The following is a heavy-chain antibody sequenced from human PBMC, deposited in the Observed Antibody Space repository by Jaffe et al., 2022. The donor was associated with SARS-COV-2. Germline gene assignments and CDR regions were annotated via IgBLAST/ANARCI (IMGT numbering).Heavy chain of an antibody. J-gene: IGHJ4*02. CDR3: ARGGIQVSVFDT. D-gene: IGHD6-13*01. CDR2: ISRDEGT. CDR1: GFTFSPYA. V-gene: IGHV3-30*04. Sequence: QVQLVESGGGVVQPGRSLRLSCAASGFTFSPYAMHWVRQGPDKGLEWVSVISRDEGTDRRYADSVKGRFTISRDNSKNTVYLHMDSLTAEDTAIYYCARGGIQVSVFDTWGQGALVTVSS.